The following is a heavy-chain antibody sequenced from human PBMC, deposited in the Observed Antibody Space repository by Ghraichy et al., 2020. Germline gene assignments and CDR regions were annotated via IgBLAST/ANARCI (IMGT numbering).Heavy chain of an antibody. V-gene: IGHV1-18*01. CDR3: SRDGMLLGVMDADY. CDR2: ISTYNGNT. J-gene: IGHJ4*02. CDR1: GYTFTSYG. Sequence: ASVKVSCKASGYTFTSYGISWVRQAPGQGLEWMGWISTYNGNTNYAQKLQGRVTMTTDTSTSTAYMELRSLRSDETAVYYCSRDGMLLGVMDADYWGQGTLVTVSS. D-gene: IGHD3-10*01.